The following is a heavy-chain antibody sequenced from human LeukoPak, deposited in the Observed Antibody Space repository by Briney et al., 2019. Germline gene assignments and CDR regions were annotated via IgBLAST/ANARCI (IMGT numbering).Heavy chain of an antibody. CDR3: ATATAWSGRASFDP. Sequence: GGSLRLSCAASGFTFSSNYMSWVRQAPGKGLEWVSVIYSDGRTYYADAVKGRFTISRDNSKNTLYLATNTLRAEDTAVYYCATATAWSGRASFDPWGRGTLVSVSS. CDR1: GFTFSSNY. V-gene: IGHV3-53*01. D-gene: IGHD1-26*01. J-gene: IGHJ2*01. CDR2: IYSDGRT.